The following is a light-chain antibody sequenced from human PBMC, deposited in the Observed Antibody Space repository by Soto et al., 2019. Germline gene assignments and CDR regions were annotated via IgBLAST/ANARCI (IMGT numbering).Light chain of an antibody. CDR2: DAS. J-gene: IGKJ4*01. V-gene: IGKV1-33*01. CDR3: QQYDNVPLT. CDR1: QDISDY. Sequence: DIQMTQSPSSLSASVGDRVTVTCQASQDISDYLNWYQQKPGKAPNLLIYDASSLETGVPSRFSGRGSGTDFSLTISGLQPEDVATYFCQQYDNVPLTFGGGTRVEIK.